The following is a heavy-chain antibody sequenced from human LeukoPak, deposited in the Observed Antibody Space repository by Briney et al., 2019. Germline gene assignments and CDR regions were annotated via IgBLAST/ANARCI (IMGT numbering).Heavy chain of an antibody. Sequence: KPSETLSLTCTVSGYSISSGYYWGWIRQPPGKGLEWIGSIYHSGGTYYNPSLKSRVTISVDTSKNQFSLKLSSVTAADTAVYYCAREDSGSGSYSWGQGTLVTVSS. D-gene: IGHD3-10*01. J-gene: IGHJ4*02. CDR1: GYSISSGYY. CDR3: AREDSGSGSYS. CDR2: IYHSGGT. V-gene: IGHV4-38-2*02.